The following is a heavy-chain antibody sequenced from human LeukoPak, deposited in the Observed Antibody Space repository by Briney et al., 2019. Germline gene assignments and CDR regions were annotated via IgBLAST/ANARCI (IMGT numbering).Heavy chain of an antibody. CDR1: GFTFSSYG. CDR3: AKGDYYYYMDV. Sequence: PGGSLRLSCAASGFTFSSYGMHWVRQAPGKGLEWVALIRYDGRNKYYADSVKGRFTISRDNSKSTLYLQMNSLRAEDTAVYYCAKGDYYYYMDVWGKGTTVTVSS. J-gene: IGHJ6*03. CDR2: IRYDGRNK. V-gene: IGHV3-30*02.